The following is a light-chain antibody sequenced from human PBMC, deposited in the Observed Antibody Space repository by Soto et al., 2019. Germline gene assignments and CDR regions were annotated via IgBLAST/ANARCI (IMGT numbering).Light chain of an antibody. CDR2: SNN. Sequence: QSVLTQPPSASGTPGQRVTISCSGSSSNIGSNTVNWYQQLPGTAPKLLIYSNNQRPSGVPDRFSGSKSGTSASLAISGLKSEDEADYFFASWDDSLNGPVFGGGTQLTVL. J-gene: IGLJ2*01. CDR1: SSNIGSNT. CDR3: ASWDDSLNGPV. V-gene: IGLV1-44*01.